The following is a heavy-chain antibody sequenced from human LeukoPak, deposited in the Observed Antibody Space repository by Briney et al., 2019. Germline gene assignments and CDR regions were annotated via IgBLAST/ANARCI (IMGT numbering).Heavy chain of an antibody. Sequence: PSETLSLTCTVSGGPISSYYWSWIRQPAGKGLERIGRIYTSGSTNYNPSLKSRVTMSVDTSKNQFSLKLSSVTAADTAVYYCARVLWFGEWNWYFDLWGRGTLVTVSS. V-gene: IGHV4-4*07. CDR3: ARVLWFGEWNWYFDL. CDR1: GGPISSYY. CDR2: IYTSGST. D-gene: IGHD3-10*01. J-gene: IGHJ2*01.